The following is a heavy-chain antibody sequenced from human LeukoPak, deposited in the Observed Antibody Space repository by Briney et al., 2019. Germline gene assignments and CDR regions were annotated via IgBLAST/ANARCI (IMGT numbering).Heavy chain of an antibody. D-gene: IGHD2-8*01. CDR2: IKEDGTHK. Sequence: GGSLRLSCAASGFTFSSYWMSWVRQAPGKGLEWAANIKEDGTHKYYVGSVRGRFTISRDNAKNSLYLQMNSLRAEDTSIYYCAREARGTRAAFDVWGQGTMVTVFS. CDR1: GFTFSSYW. CDR3: AREARGTRAAFDV. V-gene: IGHV3-7*01. J-gene: IGHJ3*01.